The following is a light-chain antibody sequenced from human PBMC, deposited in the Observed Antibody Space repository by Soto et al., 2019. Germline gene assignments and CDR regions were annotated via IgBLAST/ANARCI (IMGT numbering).Light chain of an antibody. CDR3: QQYNNYPWT. CDR2: KAS. CDR1: QSISSW. V-gene: IGKV1-5*03. Sequence: DIQMTQSPSTLSASVGDRVTITCRASQSISSWLAWYQQKPGKAPKLLIYKASSLESGVPSRFSGSGSGTEFTLTINSLQHDDFATYYCQQYNNYPWTFGQGTKVEIK. J-gene: IGKJ1*01.